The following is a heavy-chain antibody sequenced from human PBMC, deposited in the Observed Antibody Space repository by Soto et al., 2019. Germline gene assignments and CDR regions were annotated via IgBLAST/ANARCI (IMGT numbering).Heavy chain of an antibody. Sequence: EVQLLESGGGLVQPGGSLRLSCAASGFTFNTFEMSWVRQAPGRGLEWVSFISDDSSRTYYADAVKGRFTISRDNSKYALYLQVNSLQAEDTAGYACVKGGWLDFWGQGTLVTVSS. J-gene: IGHJ5*01. D-gene: IGHD3-16*01. CDR1: GFTFNTFE. CDR3: VKGGWLDF. CDR2: ISDDSSRT. V-gene: IGHV3-23*01.